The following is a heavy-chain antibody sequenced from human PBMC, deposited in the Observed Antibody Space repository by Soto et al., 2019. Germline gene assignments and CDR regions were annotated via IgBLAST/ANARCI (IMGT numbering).Heavy chain of an antibody. CDR2: ISYDGSNK. D-gene: IGHD1-26*01. J-gene: IGHJ3*02. CDR3: AKDPSGSYYAFDI. CDR1: GFTFSSYG. V-gene: IGHV3-30*18. Sequence: GGSLRLSCAASGFTFSSYGMHWVRQAPGKGLEWVAVISYDGSNKYYADSVKGRFTISRDNSKNTLYLQMNSLRAEDTAVYYCAKDPSGSYYAFDIWGKGTMVTVSS.